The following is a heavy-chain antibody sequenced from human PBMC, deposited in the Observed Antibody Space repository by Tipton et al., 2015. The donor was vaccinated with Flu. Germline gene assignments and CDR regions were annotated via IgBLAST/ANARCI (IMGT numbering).Heavy chain of an antibody. CDR3: ARGGLAPGNY. CDR1: GFIFSSDW. CDR2: INPDGSEK. V-gene: IGHV3-7*01. Sequence: SLRLSCEASGFIFSSDWMNWVRQAPGKGLEWVASINPDGSEKHYVGSVQGRFTISRDNARNSLYLQMNGLRAEDTAVYYCARGGLAPGNYWGQGTLVTVSS. D-gene: IGHD3-3*02. J-gene: IGHJ4*02.